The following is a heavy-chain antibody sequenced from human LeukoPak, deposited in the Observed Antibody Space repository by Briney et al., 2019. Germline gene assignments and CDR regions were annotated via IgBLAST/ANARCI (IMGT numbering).Heavy chain of an antibody. V-gene: IGHV4-34*01. CDR2: INHSGST. CDR1: AGSFSGNY. D-gene: IGHD6-13*01. Sequence: SETLALTCGVYAGSFSGNYWTWIRQPPGKGLDWIPEINHSGSTNYNSSLKSRVTISVDTSKNQFSLKLSSVTAADTAVYYCARGGGSSSWAFDHWGQGTLVTVSS. CDR3: ARGGGSSSWAFDH. J-gene: IGHJ4*02.